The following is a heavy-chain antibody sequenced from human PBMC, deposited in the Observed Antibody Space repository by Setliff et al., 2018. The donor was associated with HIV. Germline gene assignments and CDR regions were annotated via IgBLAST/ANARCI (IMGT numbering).Heavy chain of an antibody. CDR2: INSDGRST. CDR3: ASWRVPRDAFDI. CDR1: GFTLSGSW. D-gene: IGHD3-3*01. Sequence: PGGSLRLSCAASGFTLSGSWMHWVRQAPGEGLVWISRINSDGRSTIYADSVKGRFTISRDNAKNTLYLQLNSLRVEDTAVYFCASWRVPRDAFDIWGLGTRVTVSS. V-gene: IGHV3-74*01. J-gene: IGHJ3*02.